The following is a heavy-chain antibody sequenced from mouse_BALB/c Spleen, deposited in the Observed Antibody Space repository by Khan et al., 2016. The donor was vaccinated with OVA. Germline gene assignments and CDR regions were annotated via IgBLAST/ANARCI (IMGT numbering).Heavy chain of an antibody. CDR2: ILPRSGST. CDR3: GSTARAYYYAMDY. V-gene: IGHV1-9*01. D-gene: IGHD3-1*01. CDR1: GYTFSTYW. J-gene: IGHJ4*01. Sequence: VQLVESGAELMKPGASVKISCKASGYTFSTYWIEWVKQRPGHGLEWIGEILPRSGSTNYNENFKGKATFTADTSSNTAYMQLSSLTSEDSAVYYCGSTARAYYYAMDYWGQGTSVTVSS.